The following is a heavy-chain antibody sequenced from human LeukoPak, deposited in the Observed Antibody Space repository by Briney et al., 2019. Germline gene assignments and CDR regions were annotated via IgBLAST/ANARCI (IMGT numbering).Heavy chain of an antibody. CDR2: IYSDGST. V-gene: IGHV3-66*01. J-gene: IGHJ4*02. D-gene: IGHD3-16*02. CDR3: AREGLRLGALSLYIDS. Sequence: GGSLRLSCAASGFTFSNAWMSWVRQAPGKGLEWVSIIYSDGSTYYRDSVKGRFTISRDNSKNTLYLQMNSLRAEDTAVYYCAREGLRLGALSLYIDSWGQGTLVTVSS. CDR1: GFTFSNAW.